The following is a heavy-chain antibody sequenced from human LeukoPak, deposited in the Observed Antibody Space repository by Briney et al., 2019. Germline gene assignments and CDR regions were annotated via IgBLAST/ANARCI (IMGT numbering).Heavy chain of an antibody. J-gene: IGHJ4*02. CDR3: ARDLYGAEPFDY. CDR2: ISAYNGNT. CDR1: GYTFTSYG. V-gene: IGHV1-18*01. Sequence: ASVKVSCKASGYTFTSYGICWVRQAPGQGLEWMGWISAYNGNTNYAQKLQGRVTMTTDTSTSTAYMELRSLRSDDTAVYYCARDLYGAEPFDYWGQGTLVTVSS. D-gene: IGHD4-17*01.